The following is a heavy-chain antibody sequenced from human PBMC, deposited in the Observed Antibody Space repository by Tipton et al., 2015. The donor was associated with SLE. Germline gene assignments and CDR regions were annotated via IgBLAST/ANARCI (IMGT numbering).Heavy chain of an antibody. CDR3: ARRCSGCLDR. J-gene: IGHJ4*02. CDR2: IYYTGVT. Sequence: TLSLTCTVSGDSISSQGYYWGWIRQPPGKGLEWIGRIYYTGVTYYNPSFKSRLTMSVDPSKNQFSLKMTSMAAADTAVYYCARRCSGCLDRWGQGILVTVSS. CDR1: GDSISSQGYY. D-gene: IGHD5-12*01. V-gene: IGHV4-39*01.